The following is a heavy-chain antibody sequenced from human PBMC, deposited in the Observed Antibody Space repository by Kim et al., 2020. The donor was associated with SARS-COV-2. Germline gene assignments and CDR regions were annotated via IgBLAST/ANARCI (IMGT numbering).Heavy chain of an antibody. V-gene: IGHV3-23*01. CDR2: ISGSGGRT. Sequence: GGSLRLSCTASGFTFSTHSMSWVRQAPGKGLEWVSSISGSGGRTDYADFVRGRFTISRDNARKTLYLQMPSLRAEDTAVYYCASANDSTGPYYFGFWGQG. D-gene: IGHD1-1*01. CDR1: GFTFSTHS. J-gene: IGHJ4*02. CDR3: ASANDSTGPYYFGF.